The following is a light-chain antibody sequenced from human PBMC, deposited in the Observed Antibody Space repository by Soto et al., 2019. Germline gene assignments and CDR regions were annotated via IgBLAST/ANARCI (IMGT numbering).Light chain of an antibody. CDR1: SSNIGAGYD. V-gene: IGLV1-40*01. Sequence: QSVLTQPPSVSGAPGQRVSISCTGSSSNIGAGYDVHWYQHLPGAAPKLLIYANNNRPSGVPDRFSGSKSGTSASLAITGLQAEDEPDYYCQSYDSSRSPLYVFGTGTKVTVL. J-gene: IGLJ1*01. CDR3: QSYDSSRSPLYV. CDR2: ANN.